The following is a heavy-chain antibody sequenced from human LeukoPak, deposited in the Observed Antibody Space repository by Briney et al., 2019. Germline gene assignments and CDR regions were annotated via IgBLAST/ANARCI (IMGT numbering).Heavy chain of an antibody. Sequence: PGGSLRLSCAASGFTFSSYGMHWVRQAPGKGLEWVAVISYDGSNKYYADSVKGRFTVSRDHSKNPLYLQMNSLRAEDTAVYYCAKEGYSRGYYSYYYMDVWGKEATVTVSS. J-gene: IGHJ6*03. CDR3: AKEGYSRGYYSYYYMDV. D-gene: IGHD6-13*01. V-gene: IGHV3-30*18. CDR2: ISYDGSNK. CDR1: GFTFSSYG.